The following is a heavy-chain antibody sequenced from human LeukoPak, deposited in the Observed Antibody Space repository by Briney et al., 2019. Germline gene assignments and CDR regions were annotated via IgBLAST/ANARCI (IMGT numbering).Heavy chain of an antibody. CDR2: IYPGDSDT. V-gene: IGHV5-51*01. Sequence: GESLKISCKTSGYTFTTCWIGWVRQMPGKGLECMGIIYPGDSDTRYSPSFQGQVTLSADKSISTAYLQWSSLKASDTAMYYCARRSRDNVAPGNYFDYWGQGTLVTVSS. J-gene: IGHJ4*02. CDR3: ARRSRDNVAPGNYFDY. CDR1: GYTFTTCW. D-gene: IGHD1-14*01.